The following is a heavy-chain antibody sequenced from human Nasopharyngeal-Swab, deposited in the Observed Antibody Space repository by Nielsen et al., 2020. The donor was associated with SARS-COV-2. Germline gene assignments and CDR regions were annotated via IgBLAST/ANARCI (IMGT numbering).Heavy chain of an antibody. CDR2: VQSAGNT. Sequence: SETLSLTCTVSGGSISSDYWAWIRHSPGKGLEWIGSVQSAGNTCYNPSLESRVTISKDSSKNQFSLMLRSVTAADTAVYYCARELSNTPKYNWFAPWGQGALVTVSS. D-gene: IGHD3-16*02. V-gene: IGHV4-39*07. CDR1: GGSISSDY. J-gene: IGHJ5*02. CDR3: ARELSNTPKYNWFAP.